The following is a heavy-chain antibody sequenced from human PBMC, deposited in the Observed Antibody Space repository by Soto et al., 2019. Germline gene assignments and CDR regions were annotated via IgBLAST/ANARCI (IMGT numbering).Heavy chain of an antibody. CDR3: TNPQLYYGMDV. V-gene: IGHV3-73*02. Sequence: EVQLVESGGGLVQPGGSLKLSCAASGFTFSGSAMHWVRQASGKGLEWVGRIRSKANSYATAYAASVKGRFTISRDDSKNTAYLQMNSLKTEDTAVYYCTNPQLYYGMDVWVQGTTVTVSS. D-gene: IGHD5-18*01. J-gene: IGHJ6*02. CDR2: IRSKANSYAT. CDR1: GFTFSGSA.